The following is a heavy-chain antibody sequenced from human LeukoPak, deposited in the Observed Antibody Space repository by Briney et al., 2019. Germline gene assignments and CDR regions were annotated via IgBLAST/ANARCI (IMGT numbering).Heavy chain of an antibody. J-gene: IGHJ4*02. CDR3: AKDVCSGGSCYVDY. CDR1: GFTFSSYS. D-gene: IGHD2-15*01. Sequence: GGSLRLSCAASGFTFSSYSMNWVRQAPGKGLEWVSSISSTSIHIYYADSVQGRFTISRDNAKNSLYLQMNSLRAEDTAVYYCAKDVCSGGSCYVDYWGQGTLVTVSS. V-gene: IGHV3-21*01. CDR2: ISSTSIHI.